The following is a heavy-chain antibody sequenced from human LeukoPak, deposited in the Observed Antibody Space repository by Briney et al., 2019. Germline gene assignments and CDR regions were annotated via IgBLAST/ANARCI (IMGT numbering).Heavy chain of an antibody. Sequence: PGGSLTLSCAASGFTVSTNYMNWVRQAPGKGLVWVSRINSDGSSTSYADSVKGRFTISRDNAKNTLYLQMNSLRAEDTAVYYCARDRGYSYGYGNDYWGQGTLVTVSS. J-gene: IGHJ4*02. D-gene: IGHD5-18*01. CDR2: INSDGSST. V-gene: IGHV3-74*01. CDR3: ARDRGYSYGYGNDY. CDR1: GFTVSTNY.